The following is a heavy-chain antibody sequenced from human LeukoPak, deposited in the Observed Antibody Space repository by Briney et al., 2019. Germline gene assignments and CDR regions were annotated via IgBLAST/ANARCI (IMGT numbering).Heavy chain of an antibody. Sequence: PSETLSLTCTVSGGSISIYYWSWIRQPPGKGLEWIGYIYTTGGSTNYNPSLQSRVTISVDTSKNQFPLKLRSVTAADTAVYYCARLVYSSGSSVTATLDSWGQGTLVTVSS. CDR2: IYTTGGST. V-gene: IGHV4-4*08. J-gene: IGHJ4*02. D-gene: IGHD6-19*01. CDR3: ARLVYSSGSSVTATLDS. CDR1: GGSISIYY.